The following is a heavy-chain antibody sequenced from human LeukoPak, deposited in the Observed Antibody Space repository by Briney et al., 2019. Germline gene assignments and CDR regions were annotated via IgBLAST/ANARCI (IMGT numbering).Heavy chain of an antibody. V-gene: IGHV4-4*07. CDR1: SGSISSYY. CDR3: ARGVYIAAAQYGY. Sequence: PSETLSLTCTVSSGSISSYYWSWIRQPAGKGLEWIGRIYTGGTNYNPSLKSRVTMSVDASKNQFSLKVSSVTAADTAVYYCARGVYIAAAQYGYWGQGTLVTVSS. CDR2: IYTGGT. J-gene: IGHJ4*02. D-gene: IGHD6-13*01.